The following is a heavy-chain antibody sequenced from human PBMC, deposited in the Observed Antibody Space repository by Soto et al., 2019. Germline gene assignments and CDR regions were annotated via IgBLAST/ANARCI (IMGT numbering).Heavy chain of an antibody. V-gene: IGHV1-69*01. CDR1: GGTFSSYA. CDR2: IIPIFGTA. J-gene: IGHJ6*02. CDR3: ARDEDIVVVPAATDYYYYGMDV. Sequence: QVQLVQSGAEVQKPGSSVKVSCKASGGTFSSYAISWVRQAPGQGLEWMGGIIPIFGTANYAQKFQGRVTITADESTSTAYMELSSLRSEDTAVYYCARDEDIVVVPAATDYYYYGMDVWGQGTTVTVSS. D-gene: IGHD2-2*01.